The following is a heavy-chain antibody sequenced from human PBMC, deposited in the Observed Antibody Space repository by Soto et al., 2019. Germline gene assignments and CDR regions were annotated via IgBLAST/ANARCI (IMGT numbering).Heavy chain of an antibody. V-gene: IGHV4-59*01. D-gene: IGHD4-17*01. CDR3: ARGGAVYGGYLDF. CDR2: IYYSGST. J-gene: IGHJ4*02. Sequence: SETLSLTCTVSGGSISSYYWSWIRQPPGKGLEWIGYIYYSGSTNYNPSLKSRVTISVDTSKNQFSLKLSSVTAADTAVYYCARGGAVYGGYLDFWGQGALVTVSS. CDR1: GGSISSYY.